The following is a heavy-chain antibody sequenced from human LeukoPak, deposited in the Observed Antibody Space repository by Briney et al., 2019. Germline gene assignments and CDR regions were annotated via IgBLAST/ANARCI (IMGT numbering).Heavy chain of an antibody. CDR3: AREHISKNAFEF. CDR2: IYSSGAA. J-gene: IGHJ4*02. V-gene: IGHV4-61*02. D-gene: IGHD3-3*02. CDR1: GDSISSGNYF. Sequence: SETLSLTCTVSGDSISSGNYFWNWVRQPAGKGLEWCGRIYSSGAADYNPSLKSRVTISVDTSKNQFSLKLISVTAADTAEYFCAREHISKNAFEFWGQGKVVTVSS.